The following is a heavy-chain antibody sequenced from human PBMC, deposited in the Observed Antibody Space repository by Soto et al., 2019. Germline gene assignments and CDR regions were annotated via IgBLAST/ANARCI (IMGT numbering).Heavy chain of an antibody. V-gene: IGHV1-18*04. CDR3: AGNRDVQIRMAVDARSYYYYYDMEV. CDR2: ISTYNGNT. D-gene: IGHD6-19*01. CDR1: GYTFTSYG. J-gene: IGHJ6*02. Sequence: QVQLVQSGPEVKKPGASVKVSCKASGYTFTSYGISWVRQAPGQGLEWMGWISTYNGNTNYAQNLQGRVTLTTDTSTSTTYMELRSLRSDDTAVYYCAGNRDVQIRMAVDARSYYYYYDMEVWGQGTTVTVSS.